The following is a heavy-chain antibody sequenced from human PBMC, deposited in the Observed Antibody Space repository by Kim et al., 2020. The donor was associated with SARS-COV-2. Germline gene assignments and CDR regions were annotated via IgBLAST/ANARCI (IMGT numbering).Heavy chain of an antibody. CDR2: ISYDGNNK. D-gene: IGHD2-15*01. CDR3: ARKPCNGSNCYSSWFDP. J-gene: IGHJ5*02. Sequence: GGSLRLSCTASGFTFSSYPMHWVRQAPGKGLEWVAIISYDGNNKYYADSVKGRFTISRDNSKNTLYLQMNSLRSEDTAVYYCARKPCNGSNCYSSWFDPWGQGTLVTVSS. V-gene: IGHV3-30-3*01. CDR1: GFTFSSYP.